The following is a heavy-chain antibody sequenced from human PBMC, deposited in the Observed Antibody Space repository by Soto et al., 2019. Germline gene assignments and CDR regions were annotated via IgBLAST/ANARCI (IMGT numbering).Heavy chain of an antibody. CDR1: GYTFTNYG. D-gene: IGHD5-18*01. CDR3: ASEIVSQYSYGKGNWFDP. Sequence: QVQLVQSGAEVKKPGASVKVSCKASGYTFTNYGVSWVRQAPGQGLEWMGWISADTGNTNYAQKLQGRVTRTTDTSTNTAYMALRSLRSDDTAVYYCASEIVSQYSYGKGNWFDPWGQGALVTVSS. J-gene: IGHJ5*02. V-gene: IGHV1-18*01. CDR2: ISADTGNT.